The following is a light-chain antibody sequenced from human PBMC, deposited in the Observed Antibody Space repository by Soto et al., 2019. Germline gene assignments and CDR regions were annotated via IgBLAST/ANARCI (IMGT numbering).Light chain of an antibody. CDR2: AAS. V-gene: IGKV1-39*01. CDR3: QQSYSTPRT. Sequence: DIQVTQSPSSVSASVGDRVTITCRASQDISPYLAWYKQKPGKAPKIMIYAASSLQSGVPSRVSGSGSGTDFTLTISSLKPEDFETYYCQQSYSTPRTFGQGTKVDI. J-gene: IGKJ1*01. CDR1: QDISPY.